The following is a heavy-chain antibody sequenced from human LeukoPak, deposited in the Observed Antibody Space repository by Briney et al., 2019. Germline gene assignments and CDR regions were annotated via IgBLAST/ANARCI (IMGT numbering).Heavy chain of an antibody. V-gene: IGHV3-74*01. J-gene: IGHJ4*02. D-gene: IGHD3-9*01. CDR1: GFTFSSHR. Sequence: GGSLRLPCAASGFTFSSHRMHWVRPAPGKGLVWVSRINRDGSRTTYADSVKGRYTISRDNAKNMLYLQMNSLRAEDTAVYYCARGFDWDATMGYWGQGTLVTVSS. CDR3: ARGFDWDATMGY. CDR2: INRDGSRT.